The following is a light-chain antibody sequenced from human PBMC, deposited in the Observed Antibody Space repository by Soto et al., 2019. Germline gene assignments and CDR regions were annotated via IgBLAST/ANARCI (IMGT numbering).Light chain of an antibody. J-gene: IGKJ5*01. CDR3: QQYGSSPRT. Sequence: EIVLTQSPAPLSLSPGERATLSCRASQSVRSYLAWYHQKPGQAPRLIIYGASSRATGIPDRFSGGWSGTDCTLTISRLEPEDVPVYYCQQYGSSPRTFSQGTRLEIK. CDR2: GAS. CDR1: QSVRSY. V-gene: IGKV3-20*01.